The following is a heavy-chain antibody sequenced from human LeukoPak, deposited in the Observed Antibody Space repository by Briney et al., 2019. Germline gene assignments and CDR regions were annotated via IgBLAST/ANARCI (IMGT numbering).Heavy chain of an antibody. CDR2: ISAYNGNT. J-gene: IGHJ5*02. CDR3: ARDLSKKWFDP. V-gene: IGHV1-18*01. CDR1: GYTFTSYG. Sequence: ASVKVSCKASGYTFTSYGISWVRQAPGQGLEWMGWISAYNGNTNYGQKLQGRVTMTTDTSTRTAYMELRSLRSDDTAVYYCARDLSKKWFDPWGQGTLVTVSS. D-gene: IGHD2/OR15-2a*01.